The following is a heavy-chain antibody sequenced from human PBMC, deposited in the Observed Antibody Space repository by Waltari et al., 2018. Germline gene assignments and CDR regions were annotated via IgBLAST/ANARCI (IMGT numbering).Heavy chain of an antibody. CDR1: GFTFSSYS. D-gene: IGHD6-13*01. CDR3: ARAQNIPLAAAGTSFDY. V-gene: IGHV3-21*04. J-gene: IGHJ4*02. CDR2: ISSSSYI. Sequence: EVQLVESGGGLVKPGGSLRLSCAASGFTFSSYSMNWVRQAPGKGLEWVSSISSSSYIYYADSVKGRFTISRDNAKNSLYLQMNSLRSEDTAVYYCARAQNIPLAAAGTSFDYWGQGTLVTVSS.